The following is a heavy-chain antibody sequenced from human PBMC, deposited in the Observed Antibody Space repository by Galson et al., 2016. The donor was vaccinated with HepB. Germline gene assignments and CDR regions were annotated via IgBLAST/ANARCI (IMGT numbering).Heavy chain of an antibody. V-gene: IGHV3-30-3*01. CDR3: AREGAQMAVAGTAFDY. Sequence: SLRLSCAASGFSVKTYAVNWVRQAPGKGLEWVAVLSTNGLSQHYADSVKGRFTISKDNSKNTLYLQMNSLRAEDTAVYYCAREGAQMAVAGTAFDYWGQGTLVTVSS. D-gene: IGHD6-19*01. J-gene: IGHJ4*02. CDR1: GFSVKTYA. CDR2: LSTNGLSQ.